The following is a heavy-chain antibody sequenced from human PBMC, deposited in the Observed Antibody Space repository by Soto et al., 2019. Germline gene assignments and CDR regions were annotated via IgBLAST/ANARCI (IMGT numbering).Heavy chain of an antibody. J-gene: IGHJ5*02. CDR1: GYTFTSYA. D-gene: IGHD2-2*01. CDR2: INAGNGNT. CDR3: ASSVVVPAANWFDP. V-gene: IGHV1-3*01. Sequence: ASVKVSCKASGYTFTSYAMHWVRQAPGQRLEWMGWINAGNGNTEYSQKFQGRVTITRDTSASTAYMELSSLRSEDTAVYYCASSVVVPAANWFDPWGQGTLVTVSS.